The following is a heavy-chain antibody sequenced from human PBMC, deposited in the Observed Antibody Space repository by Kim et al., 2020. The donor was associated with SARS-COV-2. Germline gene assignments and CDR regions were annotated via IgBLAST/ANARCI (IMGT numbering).Heavy chain of an antibody. CDR3: ARLIFTSAAGTLCSWFDP. D-gene: IGHD6-13*01. Sequence: SETLSLTCTVSGGSISSSSYYWGWIRQPPGKGLEWIGSIYYSGSTYYNPSLKSRVTISVDTSKNQFSLKLSSVTAADTAVYYCARLIFTSAAGTLCSWFDPWGQGTLVTVSA. CDR2: IYYSGST. CDR1: GGSISSSSYY. V-gene: IGHV4-39*01. J-gene: IGHJ5*02.